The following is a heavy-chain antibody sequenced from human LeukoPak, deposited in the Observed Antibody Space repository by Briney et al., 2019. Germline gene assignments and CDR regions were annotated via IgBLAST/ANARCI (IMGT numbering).Heavy chain of an antibody. J-gene: IGHJ5*02. V-gene: IGHV1-8*01. CDR1: GYTFTSYD. CDR2: MNPNSGNT. D-gene: IGHD3-16*02. CDR3: ARDNSVGDIAWWFDP. Sequence: GASVKVSCKASGYTFTSYDINWVRQATGQGLEWMGWMNPNSGNTGYAQKFQGRVTLTTDTSTSTAYMELRSLKSDDTAVYYCARDNSVGDIAWWFDPWGQGTLVTVSS.